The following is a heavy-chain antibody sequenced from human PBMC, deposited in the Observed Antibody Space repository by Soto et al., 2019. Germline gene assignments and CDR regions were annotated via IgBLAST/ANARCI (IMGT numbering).Heavy chain of an antibody. CDR1: GFTFSSYW. V-gene: IGHV3-7*01. CDR2: IKQDGSEK. CDR3: ARDLSCSGGSCYPSAEYFQH. D-gene: IGHD2-15*01. J-gene: IGHJ1*01. Sequence: GGSLRLSCAASGFTFSSYWMSWVRQAPGKGLEWVANIKQDGSEKYYVDSVKGRLTISRDNAKNSLYLQMNSLRAEDTAVYYCARDLSCSGGSCYPSAEYFQHWGQGTLVTVSS.